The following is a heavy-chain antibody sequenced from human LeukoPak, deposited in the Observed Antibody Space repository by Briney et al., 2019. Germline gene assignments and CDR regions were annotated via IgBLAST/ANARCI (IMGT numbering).Heavy chain of an antibody. V-gene: IGHV3-7*01. Sequence: GGSLRLSCVTSGFSFSTFWINWVRQARGKGLGWVDNIKEDGCEKYYVDSVKGRLTISRDNAKNSLYLEMNSLRVEDRAVYYCRKGHYDSSGWDEGTLVSVCS. CDR2: IKEDGCEK. D-gene: IGHD3-22*01. CDR3: RKGHYDSSG. J-gene: IGHJ4*02. CDR1: GFSFSTFW.